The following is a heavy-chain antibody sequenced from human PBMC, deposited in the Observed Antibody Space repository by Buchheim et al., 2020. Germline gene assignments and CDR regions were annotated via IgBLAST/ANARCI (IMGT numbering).Heavy chain of an antibody. CDR2: ISGSGGGT. V-gene: IGHV3-23*01. J-gene: IGHJ4*02. D-gene: IGHD6-19*01. CDR3: ARVRWGSGWAFDY. Sequence: EVRLLDSGGGLVQPGGSLRLSCAASGFTFSRYGMSWVRQAPGKGLEWVSSISGSGGGTYYEDSVKGRFTISRDDSKNTLYLQMNSLRVEDTAVYYCARVRWGSGWAFDYWGQGTL. CDR1: GFTFSRYG.